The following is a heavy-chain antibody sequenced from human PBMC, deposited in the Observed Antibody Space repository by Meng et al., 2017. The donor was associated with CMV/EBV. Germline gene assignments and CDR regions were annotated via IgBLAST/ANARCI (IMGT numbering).Heavy chain of an antibody. V-gene: IGHV4-59*01. Sequence: GSLRLSCTVSGGSISSYYWSWIRQPPGKGLEWIGYIYYSGSTNYNPSLKSRVTISVDTSKNQFSLKLSSVTAAGTAVYYCARLVGEYFDYWGQGTLVTVSS. D-gene: IGHD3-16*01. CDR2: IYYSGST. CDR3: ARLVGEYFDY. J-gene: IGHJ4*02. CDR1: GGSISSYY.